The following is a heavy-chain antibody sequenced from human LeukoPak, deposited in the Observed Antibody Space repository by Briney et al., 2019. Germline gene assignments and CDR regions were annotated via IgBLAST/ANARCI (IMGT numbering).Heavy chain of an antibody. CDR3: ARGADYDFWSFFDP. CDR2: IIPILGIA. D-gene: IGHD3-3*01. V-gene: IGHV1-69*02. Sequence: GASVKVSCKASGGTFSSYTISWVRQAPGQGLEWMGRIIPILGIANYAQKFQGRVTITADKSTSTAYMELSSLRSEDTAVYYCARGADYDFWSFFDPWGQGILVTVSS. CDR1: GGTFSSYT. J-gene: IGHJ5*02.